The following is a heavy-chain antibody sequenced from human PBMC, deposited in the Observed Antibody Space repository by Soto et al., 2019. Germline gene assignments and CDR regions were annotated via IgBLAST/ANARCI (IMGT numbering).Heavy chain of an antibody. CDR2: IRASSSET. D-gene: IGHD2-2*01. J-gene: IGHJ4*02. Sequence: GGSLRLSCAASGFLFSSYSMDWVRQAPGKGLEWVASIRASSSETYYAESVKGRFTISRDNAKNSLFLQMNSLRAEDTAVYYCASLFSHAAYWGQGTLVTVSS. CDR3: ASLFSHAAY. V-gene: IGHV3-21*01. CDR1: GFLFSSYS.